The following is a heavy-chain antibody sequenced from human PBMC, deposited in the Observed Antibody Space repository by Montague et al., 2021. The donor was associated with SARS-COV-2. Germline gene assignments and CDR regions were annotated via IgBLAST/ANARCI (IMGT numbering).Heavy chain of an antibody. J-gene: IGHJ4*02. D-gene: IGHD5-12*01. Sequence: SETLSLTCTVSGGSISSNFWSWIRQPPGKGLEWIGYIYYSGSTNYNPSLQSRVTISVDTSNKQFSLQLSSVTAADTAVYYCARTRGYDPLFDFWGQGTLVTVSS. CDR1: GGSISSNF. CDR3: ARTRGYDPLFDF. CDR2: IYYSGST. V-gene: IGHV4-59*01.